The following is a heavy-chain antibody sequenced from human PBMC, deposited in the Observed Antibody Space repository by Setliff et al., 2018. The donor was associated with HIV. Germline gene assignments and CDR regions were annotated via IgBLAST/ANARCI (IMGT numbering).Heavy chain of an antibody. CDR3: ARAQIAAPRPFDY. CDR1: GGSFSGYY. D-gene: IGHD2-21*01. Sequence: SETLSLTCAVYGGSFSGYYWSWIRQPPGKGLEWIGEVNHKGVTNYSPSLMRRATISAETSKNQFSLRLSSVTAADTALYFCARAQIAAPRPFDYWGQGTLVTVSS. CDR2: VNHKGVT. J-gene: IGHJ4*02. V-gene: IGHV4-34*01.